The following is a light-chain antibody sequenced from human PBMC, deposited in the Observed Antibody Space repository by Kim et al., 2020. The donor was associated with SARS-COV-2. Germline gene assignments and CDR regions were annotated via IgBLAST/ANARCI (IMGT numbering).Light chain of an antibody. CDR1: QSISSD. V-gene: IGKV3-15*01. J-gene: IGKJ1*01. Sequence: EIEMTQSPATLSVSPGERATLSCRASQSISSDLAWYQQTPGQAPRLLIYGASTRATGIPARFSGTGSGTEFTLTISSLQSEDFAIYYCHQYHIWPNAFGQGTKVDIK. CDR3: HQYHIWPNA. CDR2: GAS.